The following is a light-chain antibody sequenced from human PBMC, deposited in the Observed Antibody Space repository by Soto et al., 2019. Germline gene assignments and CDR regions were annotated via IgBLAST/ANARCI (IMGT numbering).Light chain of an antibody. Sequence: QPVLTQPASVSGSPGQSITISCTGTSSDVGGYNHVSWYQQLPGKAPKVMIYDVNKRPSGVSNRFSGSKSGNTASLTISGLQAEDEAEYSCSSYTSTSTRILFGGGTKLTVL. CDR1: SSDVGGYNH. CDR3: SSYTSTSTRIL. J-gene: IGLJ2*01. V-gene: IGLV2-14*01. CDR2: DVN.